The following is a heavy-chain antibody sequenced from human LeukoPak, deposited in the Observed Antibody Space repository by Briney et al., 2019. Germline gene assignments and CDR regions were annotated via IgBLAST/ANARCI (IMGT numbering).Heavy chain of an antibody. V-gene: IGHV4-31*03. D-gene: IGHD2-15*01. J-gene: IGHJ4*02. CDR3: ASNYCSGGSCQLAFDY. CDR1: GGSISSGGYY. CDR2: IYYSGST. Sequence: PSETLSLTCTVSGGSISSGGYYWSWIRQHPGKGLEWIGYIYYSGSTYYNPSLKSRVTISVDTSKNQFSLKLSSVTAADTAVYYCASNYCSGGSCQLAFDYWGQGTLVTVSS.